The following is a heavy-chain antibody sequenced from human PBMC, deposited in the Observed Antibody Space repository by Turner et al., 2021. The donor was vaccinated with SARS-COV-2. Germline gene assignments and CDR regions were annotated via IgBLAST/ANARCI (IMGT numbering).Heavy chain of an antibody. V-gene: IGHV4-59*08. Sequence: QVQLQESGPGLVKPSETLSLTCTVSGGSISSYYWSWIRQPPGKGLEWIGYIDYSGSTNYNPSLKSRVTISVDTSKNQFSLKLSSVTAADMALYYFASQTSRWLQPYFDYWCQGTLVTVSS. CDR2: IDYSGST. CDR3: ASQTSRWLQPYFDY. J-gene: IGHJ4*02. CDR1: GGSISSYY. D-gene: IGHD5-12*01.